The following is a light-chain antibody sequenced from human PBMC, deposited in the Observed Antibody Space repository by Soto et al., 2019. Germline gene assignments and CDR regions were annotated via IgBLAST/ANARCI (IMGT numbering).Light chain of an antibody. V-gene: IGLV2-14*01. CDR2: EVR. CDR3: SSYTSSDTLV. CDR1: SSDVGGYNY. J-gene: IGLJ2*01. Sequence: QSALTQPASVSGSPGQSITISCTGTSSDVGGYNYVSWYQQHPGKAPKLMIYEVRNRPSGVSDRFSGSKSGNTASLTISSLQPEDEGDYYCSSYTSSDTLVFGGGTKLTVL.